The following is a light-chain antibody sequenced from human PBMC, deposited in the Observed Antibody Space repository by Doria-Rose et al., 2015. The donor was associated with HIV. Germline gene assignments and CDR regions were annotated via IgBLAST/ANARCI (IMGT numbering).Light chain of an antibody. V-gene: IGKV3-15*01. CDR3: HQYNNWPT. CDR2: GAS. CDR1: QSVSTD. J-gene: IGKJ5*01. Sequence: TQSPETLSVSPGESATLSCRASQSVSTDLAWYQHKPGQAPLLLICGASTRATGIPARFSGSGSGTEFTLTISSLQSEDFAIYFCHQYNNWPTFGQGTRLDIK.